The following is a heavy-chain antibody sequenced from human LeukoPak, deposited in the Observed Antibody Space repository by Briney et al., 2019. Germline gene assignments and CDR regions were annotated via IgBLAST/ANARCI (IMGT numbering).Heavy chain of an antibody. CDR2: INHSGST. D-gene: IGHD5-18*01. V-gene: IGHV4-34*01. Sequence: SETLSLPCAVSGGSFSGYYWSWIRQPPGKGLEWIGEINHSGSTNYNPSLKSRLTISVDTSQNQFSLKLSSVTAADPAVYYCARGPLLRGYSFRGQIYFDYWGQGTLVTVSS. CDR1: GGSFSGYY. J-gene: IGHJ4*02. CDR3: ARGPLLRGYSFRGQIYFDY.